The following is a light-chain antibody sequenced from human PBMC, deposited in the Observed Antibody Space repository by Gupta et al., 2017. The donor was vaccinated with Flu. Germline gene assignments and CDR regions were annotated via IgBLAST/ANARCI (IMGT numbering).Light chain of an antibody. CDR1: QSIGRY. CDR2: AAS. J-gene: IGKJ1*01. Sequence: PASLSASVGDRVTITCRASQSIGRYLNWYQQKPGKAPKLLIYAASSWQSGVPARFSGSGSGTDFTLTISSLQPEDFATYYCQQSYSTPRTFGQGTKVEIK. CDR3: QQSYSTPRT. V-gene: IGKV1-39*01.